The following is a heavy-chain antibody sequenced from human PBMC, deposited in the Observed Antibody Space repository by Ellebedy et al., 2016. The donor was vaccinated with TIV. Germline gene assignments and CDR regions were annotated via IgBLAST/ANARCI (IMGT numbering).Heavy chain of an antibody. D-gene: IGHD2-8*02. CDR2: ISYHGTNT. V-gene: IGHV3-30*03. CDR3: ARGWSTPDS. Sequence: PGGSLRLSCAASGFTFSSYGMHWVRQAPGEGLEWVAVISYHGTNTHYADSVKGRSTISRDNAQNSLFLQMNSLRAEDTAMYYCARGWSTPDSWGQGTLVIVSS. J-gene: IGHJ4*02. CDR1: GFTFSSYG.